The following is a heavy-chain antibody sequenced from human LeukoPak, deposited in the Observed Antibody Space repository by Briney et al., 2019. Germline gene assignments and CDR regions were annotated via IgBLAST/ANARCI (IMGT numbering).Heavy chain of an antibody. CDR2: INHRGDT. D-gene: IGHD1-1*01. V-gene: IGHV4-34*01. CDR3: ARGPTISETGYFDY. Sequence: PSETPSLTCAVYGGSFSAYYWSCIRQSPGKGLEWIAEINHRGDTHYNPSVKSRVSISVDTSKNQFSLKVTSLTAADTAVYYCARGPTISETGYFDYWGQGTLVTVSS. J-gene: IGHJ4*03. CDR1: GGSFSAYY.